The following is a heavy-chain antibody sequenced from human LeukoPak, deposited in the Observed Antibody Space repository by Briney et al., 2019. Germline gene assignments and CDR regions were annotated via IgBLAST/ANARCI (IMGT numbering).Heavy chain of an antibody. V-gene: IGHV3-7*01. J-gene: IGHJ3*02. Sequence: GGSLRLSCAASEFTFSTFWMSWVRQAPGKGLEWVANIRADGSVKHYVDSVEGRFSISRDNARSSLYLQMNSLRAEDTAVYYCVRDSDYQRNSGGLYAHYDALDIWGHGTMVTVSS. CDR3: VRDSDYQRNSGGLYAHYDALDI. CDR1: EFTFSTFW. D-gene: IGHD2-21*01. CDR2: IRADGSVK.